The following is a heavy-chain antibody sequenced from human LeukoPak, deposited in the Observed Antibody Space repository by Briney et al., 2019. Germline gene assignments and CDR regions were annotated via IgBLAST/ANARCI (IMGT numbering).Heavy chain of an antibody. J-gene: IGHJ6*02. CDR3: ARDLLNGMDV. D-gene: IGHD3-9*01. Sequence: PSETLSLTCTVSGGSVSIYYLIWIRQPARKGLEGIGRMYISGSIDYNPSLKSRVTMSLDTSKNQLSLKLISVTAADRALYYCARDLLNGMDVWGQGTTVTVSS. V-gene: IGHV4-4*07. CDR1: GGSVSIYY. CDR2: MYISGSI.